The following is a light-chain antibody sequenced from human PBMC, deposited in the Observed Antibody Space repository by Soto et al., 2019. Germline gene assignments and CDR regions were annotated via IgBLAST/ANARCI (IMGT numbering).Light chain of an antibody. V-gene: IGKV2-30*01. CDR2: KVS. Sequence: DVVMTQSPLSLPVTLGQPASISCRSSQSLVYSDGNTYLNWFQQRPGQSPRRLIYKVSNRDSGVPERFSGSGSGTDFTLKISRVEAEDVGVYYCMQGTHWITFGQGTRLEIK. CDR3: MQGTHWIT. J-gene: IGKJ5*01. CDR1: QSLVYSDGNTY.